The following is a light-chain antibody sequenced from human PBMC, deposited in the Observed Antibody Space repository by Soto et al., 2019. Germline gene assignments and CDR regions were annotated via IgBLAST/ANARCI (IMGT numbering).Light chain of an antibody. Sequence: EVVMTQSPASLSVSPVERATLSCRASQSVSRNLAWYQQKPGQAPRLLIYGASTRATGIPARFGGSGSGTEFTLTISSLQSEDFAVYYCQQYNNWPPITFGQGTRLEIK. CDR1: QSVSRN. CDR3: QQYNNWPPIT. CDR2: GAS. J-gene: IGKJ5*01. V-gene: IGKV3-15*01.